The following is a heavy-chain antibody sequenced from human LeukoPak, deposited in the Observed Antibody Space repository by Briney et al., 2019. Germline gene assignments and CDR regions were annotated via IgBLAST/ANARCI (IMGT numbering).Heavy chain of an antibody. D-gene: IGHD3-16*01. J-gene: IGHJ4*02. CDR1: GGTFSSYA. Sequence: SVKVSCKASGGTFSSYAISWVRQAPGQGLEWMGRIIPILGIANYAEKFQGRVTITADKSTSTAYMELSSLRSEDTAVYYCARDDGPLGYWGQGTLVTVSS. CDR2: IIPILGIA. CDR3: ARDDGPLGY. V-gene: IGHV1-69*04.